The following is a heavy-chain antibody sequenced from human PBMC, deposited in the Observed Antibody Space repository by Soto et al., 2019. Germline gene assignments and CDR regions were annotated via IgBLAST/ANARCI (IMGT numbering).Heavy chain of an antibody. D-gene: IGHD2-8*01. V-gene: IGHV3-48*03. CDR3: ARDSLRNGDKNA. J-gene: IGHJ5*02. CDR1: GFTFSNYA. Sequence: EAQLVESGGGLVQPGGSLRLSCAASGFTFSNYAMNWVRQAPGKGLEWVAYITSRGPTIYYADSVKGRFNISRDNAQTSLYLQMNNLRAEDPAIYYCARDSLRNGDKNACGQGTLGTVSS. CDR2: ITSRGPTI.